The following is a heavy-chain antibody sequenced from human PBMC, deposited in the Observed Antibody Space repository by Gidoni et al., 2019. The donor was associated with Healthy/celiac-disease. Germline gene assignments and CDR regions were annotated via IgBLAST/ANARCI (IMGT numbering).Heavy chain of an antibody. V-gene: IGHV4-30-4*01. D-gene: IGHD3-22*01. J-gene: IGHJ4*02. CDR2: IYYSGST. CDR1: GGSLSSGDYY. CDR3: ARVGENYYDSSGFDY. Sequence: QVQLQDSASALVKPSQTLSLTCTGAGGSLSSGDYYWSWIRQPPGTGLEWIGYIYYSGSTYYNPSLKSRVTISVDTSKNQFSLKLSSVTAADTAVYYCARVGENYYDSSGFDYWGQGTLVTVSS.